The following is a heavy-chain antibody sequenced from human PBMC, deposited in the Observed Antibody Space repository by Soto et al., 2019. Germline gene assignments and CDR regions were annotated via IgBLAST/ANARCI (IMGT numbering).Heavy chain of an antibody. J-gene: IGHJ3*02. V-gene: IGHV1-69*06. D-gene: IGHD6-19*01. CDR2: IIPTFGTA. CDR3: ARYETAGHRGFDI. Sequence: QVQLVQSGAEMREPGSSVKVSCKASGGTFSSSAINWLRQAPGQGPEWMGGIIPTFGTANYIEKFRGRVTITADTSTGTAYMEVSSLTSEDTAMYFCARYETAGHRGFDIWGQGTRVTVSS. CDR1: GGTFSSSA.